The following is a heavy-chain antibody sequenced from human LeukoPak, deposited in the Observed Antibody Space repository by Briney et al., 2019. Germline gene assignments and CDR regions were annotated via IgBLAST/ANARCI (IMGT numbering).Heavy chain of an antibody. CDR1: GYTFTSYA. CDR2: INAGNGNT. V-gene: IGHV1-3*01. D-gene: IGHD3-10*01. Sequence: ASVTVSCKASGYTFTSYAMHWVRQAPGQRLEWMGWINAGNGNTKYSQKFQGRVTITRDTSASTAYMELSSLRSEDTAVYYCARDYYGSGSYPRFDYWGQGTLVTVSS. CDR3: ARDYYGSGSYPRFDY. J-gene: IGHJ4*02.